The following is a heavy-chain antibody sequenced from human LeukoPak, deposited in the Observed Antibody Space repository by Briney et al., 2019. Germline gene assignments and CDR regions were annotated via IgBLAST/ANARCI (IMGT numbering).Heavy chain of an antibody. V-gene: IGHV1-69*13. Sequence: EAPVKVSCKASGGTFSSYAISWVRQAPGQGLEWMGGIIPIFGTANYAQKFQGRVTITADESTSTAYMELSSLRSEDTAVYYCARVAGTMVFDYWGQGTLVTVSS. CDR3: ARVAGTMVFDY. D-gene: IGHD6-19*01. CDR2: IIPIFGTA. J-gene: IGHJ4*02. CDR1: GGTFSSYA.